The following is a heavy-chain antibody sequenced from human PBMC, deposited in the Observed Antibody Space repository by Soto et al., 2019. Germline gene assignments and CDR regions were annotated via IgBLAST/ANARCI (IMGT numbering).Heavy chain of an antibody. Sequence: ASVKVSCKPSGYIFTDYYIHWVRQAPGQGLEWMGWINPNSGGTNYAQKFQDWVTMTRDTSINTAYMEVNRLRSDDTAVYYCARPSGYYPYYFDDWGQGTQVTVSS. CDR3: ARPSGYYPYYFDD. V-gene: IGHV1-2*04. CDR1: GYIFTDYY. CDR2: INPNSGGT. D-gene: IGHD3-22*01. J-gene: IGHJ4*02.